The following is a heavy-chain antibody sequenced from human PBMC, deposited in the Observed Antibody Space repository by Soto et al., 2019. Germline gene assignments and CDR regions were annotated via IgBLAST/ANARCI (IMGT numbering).Heavy chain of an antibody. CDR3: VKNSGWFNT. CDR2: IDGSGGIT. Sequence: QLLQSGGGLVQPGGSLTLSCAASGFTFGTTDMSWVRQAPGEGLEWVSTIDGSGGITYYADSVKGRFTISRDNSRNTVYLHMNSLRGDDTALYYCVKNSGWFNTWGQAALVTVSS. J-gene: IGHJ5*02. D-gene: IGHD3-10*01. V-gene: IGHV3-23*01. CDR1: GFTFGTTD.